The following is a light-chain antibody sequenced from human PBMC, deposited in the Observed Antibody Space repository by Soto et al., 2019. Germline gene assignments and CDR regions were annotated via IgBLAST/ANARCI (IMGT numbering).Light chain of an antibody. CDR1: QSVTSGN. CDR3: HQYGSSPPYT. J-gene: IGKJ2*01. Sequence: EIVLTQSPGTLSLSPGERATLSCRASQSVTSGNLAWYQQKPGQAPKLLIYAASSRATNIPDRFSGSGSGTDFTLTISRLEPEDFAVYYCHQYGSSPPYTFGQGTKLEIK. CDR2: AAS. V-gene: IGKV3-20*01.